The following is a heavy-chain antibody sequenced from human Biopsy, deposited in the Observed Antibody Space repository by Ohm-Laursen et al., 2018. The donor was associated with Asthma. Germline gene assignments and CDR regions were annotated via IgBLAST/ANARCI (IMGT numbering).Heavy chain of an antibody. J-gene: IGHJ4*02. Sequence: QTLSLTCAISGDSVSNTRAVWSWIRQSPSRGLEWLGRAYYRSTWPTDYTVSLKSRMSIVPDTSKNHVSLQLNSVTPEDTAVYYCARVDVVATIIDYWGQGIPVTVSS. CDR3: ARVDVVATIIDY. CDR1: GDSVSNTRAV. CDR2: AYYRSTWPT. D-gene: IGHD5-24*01. V-gene: IGHV6-1*01.